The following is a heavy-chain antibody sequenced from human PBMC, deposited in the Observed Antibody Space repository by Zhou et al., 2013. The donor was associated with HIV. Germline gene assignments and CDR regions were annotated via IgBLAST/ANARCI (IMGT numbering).Heavy chain of an antibody. V-gene: IGHV1-69*04. Sequence: QVQLVQSGAEVKKPGSSVKVSCKASGGTFSSYAISWVRQAPGQGLEWMGRIIPILGIANYAQKFQGRVTITADKSTSTAYMELSSLRSEDTAVYYCARERMVQGVRFFDYWGQGTLVTVSS. D-gene: IGHD3-10*01. CDR1: GGTFSSYA. J-gene: IGHJ4*02. CDR3: ARERMVQGVRFFDY. CDR2: IIPILGIA.